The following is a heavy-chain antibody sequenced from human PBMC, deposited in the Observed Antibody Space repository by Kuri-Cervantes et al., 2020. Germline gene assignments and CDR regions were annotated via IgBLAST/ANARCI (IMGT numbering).Heavy chain of an antibody. V-gene: IGHV3-9*01. CDR3: ARAGEIPVITIFGVGTGAFDI. J-gene: IGHJ3*02. CDR2: ISWNNHII. Sequence: SLKISCAASGFTFDDYAMNWVRQAPGKGLEWVSGISWNNHIIGYADSVRGRFTISRDNSKNTLYLQMNSLRAEDTAVYYCARAGEIPVITIFGVGTGAFDIWGQGTMVTVSS. CDR1: GFTFDDYA. D-gene: IGHD3-3*01.